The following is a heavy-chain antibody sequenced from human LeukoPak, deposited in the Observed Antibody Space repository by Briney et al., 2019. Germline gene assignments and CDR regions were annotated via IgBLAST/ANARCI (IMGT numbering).Heavy chain of an antibody. CDR2: ITGNCVTT. V-gene: IGHV3-23*01. Sequence: PGGSLRPSCAAAGFSSSNVMTSWRRQARGKRMWWGSTITGNCVTTYYADSLNGVFTLSRDNSKNTPFLEMNNLRAEDTAGYYCVKEWGISPGPGGYFDYWGQGTLVTVSS. J-gene: IGHJ4*02. CDR1: GFSSSNVM. CDR3: VKEWGISPGPGGYFDY. D-gene: IGHD3-16*01.